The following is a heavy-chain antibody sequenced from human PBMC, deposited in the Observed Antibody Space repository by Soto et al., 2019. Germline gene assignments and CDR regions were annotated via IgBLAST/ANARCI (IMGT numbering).Heavy chain of an antibody. CDR2: IYYSGST. Sequence: QVQLQESGPGLVKPSETLSLTCTVSGGSISSYYWSWIRQPPGKGLEWIGYIYYSGSTNYNPSLKSRVTISVDTSKNQFSLKLSSVTAADTAVYYCARDVDMVRGVIGAFDIWGQGTMVTVSS. D-gene: IGHD3-10*01. J-gene: IGHJ3*02. CDR1: GGSISSYY. V-gene: IGHV4-59*01. CDR3: ARDVDMVRGVIGAFDI.